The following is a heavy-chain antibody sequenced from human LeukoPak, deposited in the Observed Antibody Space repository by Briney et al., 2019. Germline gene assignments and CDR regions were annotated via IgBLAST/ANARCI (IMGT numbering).Heavy chain of an antibody. Sequence: PLETLSLTCTVSGGSISSYYWSWIRQPPGKALEWIGYIYDTGSTNYNPSLKSRVTISVDTSTNQLSLKVNSVAAADTAVYYCATYGSLWYLDLWGRGTLVTVSS. V-gene: IGHV4-59*01. CDR3: ATYGSLWYLDL. CDR1: GGSISSYY. CDR2: IYDTGST. D-gene: IGHD2-21*01. J-gene: IGHJ2*01.